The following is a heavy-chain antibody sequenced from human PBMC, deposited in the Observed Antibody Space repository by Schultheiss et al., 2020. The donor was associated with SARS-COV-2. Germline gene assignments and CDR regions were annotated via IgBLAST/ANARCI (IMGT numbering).Heavy chain of an antibody. Sequence: SETLSLTCTVSGDSISSYYWGWIRQPPGKGLEWIGYIYYSGSTNYNPSLKSRVTISVDTSKNQFSLRLSSVTAADTAVYYCARESEGTNWYFDLWGRGTLVTVSS. CDR2: IYYSGST. CDR3: ARESEGTNWYFDL. D-gene: IGHD1-7*01. J-gene: IGHJ2*01. CDR1: GDSISSYY. V-gene: IGHV4-59*01.